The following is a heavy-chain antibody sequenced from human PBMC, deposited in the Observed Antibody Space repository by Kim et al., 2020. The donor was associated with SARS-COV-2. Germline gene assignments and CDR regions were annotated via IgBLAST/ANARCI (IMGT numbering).Heavy chain of an antibody. D-gene: IGHD3-10*01. CDR2: ISYDGSNK. J-gene: IGHJ4*02. CDR1: GFTFSSYA. V-gene: IGHV3-30*04. CDR3: ARAGSADYYGSGSYYNPLDY. Sequence: GGSLRLSCAASGFTFSSYAMHWVRQAPGKGLEWVAVISYDGSNKYYADSVKGRFTISRDNSKNTLYLQMNSLRAEDTAVYYCARAGSADYYGSGSYYNPLDYWGQGTLVTVSS.